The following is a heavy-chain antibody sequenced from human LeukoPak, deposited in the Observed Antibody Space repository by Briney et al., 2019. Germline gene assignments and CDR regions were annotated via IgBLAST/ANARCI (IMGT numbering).Heavy chain of an antibody. CDR2: ISGSGGST. CDR3: AKGPFGYSSGWYWYFDY. J-gene: IGHJ4*02. Sequence: GGSLRLSCAASGFTFSSYAMSWVRQAPGKGLEWVSAISGSGGSTYYADSVKGRFTISRDNSKNTLYLQMNSLRAEDTAVYYCAKGPFGYSSGWYWYFDYWGQGTLVTVSS. CDR1: GFTFSSYA. V-gene: IGHV3-23*01. D-gene: IGHD6-19*01.